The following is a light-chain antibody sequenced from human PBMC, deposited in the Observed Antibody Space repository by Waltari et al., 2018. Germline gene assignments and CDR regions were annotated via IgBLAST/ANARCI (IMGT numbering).Light chain of an antibody. V-gene: IGKV1-5*01. CDR1: QSISSW. CDR2: DAS. J-gene: IGKJ4*01. CDR3: QQYNSYPRA. Sequence: DIQMTQSPSTLPASVGDRVTITCRASQSISSWLAWYQQKPGKAPKLLIYDASSLESGVPSRFSGSGSGTEFTLTISSLQPDDFATYYCQQYNSYPRAFGGGTKVESK.